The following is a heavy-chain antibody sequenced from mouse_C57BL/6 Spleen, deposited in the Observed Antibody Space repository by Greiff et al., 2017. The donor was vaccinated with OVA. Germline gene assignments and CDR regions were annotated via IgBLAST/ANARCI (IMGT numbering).Heavy chain of an antibody. Sequence: DVMLVESGGGLVQPKGSLKLSCAASGFSFNTYAMNWVRQAPGKGLEWVARIRSKSNNYATYYADSVKDRFTISRDDSESMLYLQMNNLKTEDTAMYYCVRRRDYGSSSHWYFDVWGTGTTVTVSS. J-gene: IGHJ1*03. V-gene: IGHV10-1*01. CDR2: IRSKSNNYAT. CDR3: VRRRDYGSSSHWYFDV. D-gene: IGHD1-1*01. CDR1: GFSFNTYA.